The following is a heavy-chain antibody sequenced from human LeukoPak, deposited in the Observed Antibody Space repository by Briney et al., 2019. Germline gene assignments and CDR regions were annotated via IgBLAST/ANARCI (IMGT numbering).Heavy chain of an antibody. D-gene: IGHD5-18*01. V-gene: IGHV1-18*01. Sequence: ASVKVSCKASGYTFTSYGISWVRQAPGQGLEWMGWISAYNGNTNYAQKLQGRVTMTTDTSTSTAYMELRSLRTDDTAVYYCARVWEYSYGHDAFDIWGQGTMVTVSS. CDR1: GYTFTSYG. CDR3: ARVWEYSYGHDAFDI. J-gene: IGHJ3*02. CDR2: ISAYNGNT.